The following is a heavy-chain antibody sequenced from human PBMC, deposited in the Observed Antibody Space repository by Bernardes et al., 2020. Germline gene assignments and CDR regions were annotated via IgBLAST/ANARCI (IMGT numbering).Heavy chain of an antibody. CDR1: GGSFSGYY. Sequence: SETLSLTCAVYGGSFSGYYWSWIRQPPGKGLEWIGEINHSGSTNYNPSLKSRVTISVDTSKNQFSLKLSSVTAADTAVYYCAREVGYDSPDYWGQGTLVTVSS. D-gene: IGHD5-12*01. J-gene: IGHJ4*02. CDR3: AREVGYDSPDY. CDR2: INHSGST. V-gene: IGHV4-34*01.